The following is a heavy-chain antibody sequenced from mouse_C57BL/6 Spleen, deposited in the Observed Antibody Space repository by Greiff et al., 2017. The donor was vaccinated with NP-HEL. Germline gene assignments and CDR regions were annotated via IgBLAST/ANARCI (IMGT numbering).Heavy chain of an antibody. CDR2: INPRSGNT. Sequence: VQLQQSGAELVRPGASVKLSCKASGYTFTSYGISWVKQRTGQGLEWIGAINPRSGNTYYNEKFKGKATLTADKSSSTAYMELRSLTSEDSAVYFGARFYDYDFYWGQGTTLTVSS. CDR3: ARFYDYDFY. J-gene: IGHJ2*01. D-gene: IGHD2-4*01. CDR1: GYTFTSYG. V-gene: IGHV1-81*01.